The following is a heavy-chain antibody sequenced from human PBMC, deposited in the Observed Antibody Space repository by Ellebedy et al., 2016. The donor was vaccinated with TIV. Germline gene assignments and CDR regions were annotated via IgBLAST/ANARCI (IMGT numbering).Heavy chain of an antibody. V-gene: IGHV1-18*04. Sequence: AASVKVSCKASGYTFATFGTSWVRQAPGQGLEWVGYIDPGVYGSGTNYARKLQGRVTFRTDTSTNTAYMELRGLRSDDTAVYYIARGTRTKRYYYFDLWGRGTLITVSS. CDR3: ARGTRTKRYYYFDL. CDR1: GYTFATFG. CDR2: IDPGVYGSGT. D-gene: IGHD3-10*01. J-gene: IGHJ2*01.